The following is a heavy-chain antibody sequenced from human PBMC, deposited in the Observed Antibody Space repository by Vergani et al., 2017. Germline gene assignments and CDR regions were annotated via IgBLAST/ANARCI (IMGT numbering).Heavy chain of an antibody. CDR1: GFTFSSYA. J-gene: IGHJ4*02. D-gene: IGHD6-19*01. V-gene: IGHV3-30-3*01. Sequence: QVQLVESGGGVVQPGRSLRLSCAASGFTFSSYAMHWVRQAPGKGLEWVAVISYDGNNKYYADSVKGRFTISRDNAKNTLYLQMNSLRAEDTAVYYCARVGSGWAFDYWGQGTLVTVSS. CDR2: ISYDGNNK. CDR3: ARVGSGWAFDY.